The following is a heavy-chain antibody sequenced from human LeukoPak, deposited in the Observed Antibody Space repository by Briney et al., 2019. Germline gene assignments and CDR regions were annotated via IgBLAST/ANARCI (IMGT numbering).Heavy chain of an antibody. Sequence: PGGSLRLSCAASGFTFSDYYMSWIRQAPGKGLEWVSYISSSGSTIYYADSVKGRFTISRDNAKNSLYLQMNSLRAEDTAVYYCARDAPHYYDSSGYQDYWGQGTLVTVSS. V-gene: IGHV3-11*01. CDR2: ISSSGSTI. CDR1: GFTFSDYY. D-gene: IGHD3-22*01. J-gene: IGHJ4*02. CDR3: ARDAPHYYDSSGYQDY.